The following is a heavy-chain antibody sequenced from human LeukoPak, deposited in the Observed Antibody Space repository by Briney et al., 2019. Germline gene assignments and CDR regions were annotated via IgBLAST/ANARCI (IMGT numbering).Heavy chain of an antibody. CDR1: GFTFSSYA. J-gene: IGHJ6*03. CDR3: ARDSYDILTGSYYMDV. V-gene: IGHV3-7*01. Sequence: GGSLRLSCAASGFTFSSYAMHWVRQAPGKGLEWVANIKQDGSEKYSVDSVKGRFTISRDNAKNSLYLQMNSLRAEDTAVYYCARDSYDILTGSYYMDVWGKGTTVTVSS. CDR2: IKQDGSEK. D-gene: IGHD3-9*01.